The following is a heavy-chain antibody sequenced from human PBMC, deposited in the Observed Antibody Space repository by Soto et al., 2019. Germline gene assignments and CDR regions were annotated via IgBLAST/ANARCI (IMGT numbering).Heavy chain of an antibody. Sequence: QVQVVQSGAEVKKPGSSVKVSCKASGGTFSSSTVSWVRQAPGQGLEWMGRIIPILGVTNYAQKFQGRVTITADKSASTAYRELSGLRSEDTAMYYCARERCSSSSCGYGMDVWGQGTTVTVSS. CDR2: IIPILGVT. J-gene: IGHJ6*02. D-gene: IGHD2-2*01. V-gene: IGHV1-69*02. CDR1: GGTFSSST. CDR3: ARERCSSSSCGYGMDV.